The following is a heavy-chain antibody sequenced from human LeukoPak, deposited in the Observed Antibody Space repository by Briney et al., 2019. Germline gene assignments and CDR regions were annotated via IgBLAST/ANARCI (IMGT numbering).Heavy chain of an antibody. J-gene: IGHJ5*02. CDR2: ISDSGST. CDR3: ARYDYGDCWFDP. D-gene: IGHD4-17*01. V-gene: IGHV4-59*01. CDR1: GGSFSGYY. Sequence: SETLSLTCAVYGGSFSGYYWSWIRQAPGKGLEWIGYISDSGSTNYNPSLRSRVTISVDTSKNQFSLKLSSVTAADTALYYCARYDYGDCWFDPWGQGTLVTVSS.